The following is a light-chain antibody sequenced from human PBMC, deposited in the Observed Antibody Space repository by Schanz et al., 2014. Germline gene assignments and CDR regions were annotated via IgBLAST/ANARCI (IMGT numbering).Light chain of an antibody. CDR1: SSDVGSYNL. V-gene: IGLV2-23*01. J-gene: IGLJ3*02. CDR2: EDN. Sequence: QSALTQPASVSGSPGQSITISCTGTSSDVGSYNLVSWYQQHPGKAPKVLIYEDNKRPSGVPDRFSGSKSGNTASLTVSGLQAEDEADYYCCSYGGSYTWVFGGGTKLTVL. CDR3: CSYGGSYTWV.